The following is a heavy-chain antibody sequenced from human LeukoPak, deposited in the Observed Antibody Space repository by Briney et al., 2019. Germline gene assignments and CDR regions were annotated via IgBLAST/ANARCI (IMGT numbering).Heavy chain of an antibody. J-gene: IGHJ4*02. Sequence: PGGSLRLSCATSGLTFSSYSMHWVRQAPGKGLEWVALISSDGSKKYYADSVKGRFTISRDNSKNTLYLQMNSLRAEDTAVYYCANLLAGYDYVWGSYPGTFDYWGQGTLVTVSS. D-gene: IGHD3-16*01. V-gene: IGHV3-30-3*01. CDR3: ANLLAGYDYVWGSYPGTFDY. CDR2: ISSDGSKK. CDR1: GLTFSSYS.